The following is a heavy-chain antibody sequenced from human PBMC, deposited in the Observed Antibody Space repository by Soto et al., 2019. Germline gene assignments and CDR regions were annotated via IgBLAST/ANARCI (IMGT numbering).Heavy chain of an antibody. J-gene: IGHJ6*04. D-gene: IGHD5-18*01. CDR2: VNFHGTTT. V-gene: IGHV3-74*01. Sequence: EVQLVESGGGLVQPGGSLRVSCAASGFTFGDYWMHWVRQVPGKGLVWVSRVNFHGTTTNYADSVKGRFTNSRDNAKNTVSLQMDSLRDEETTVYYCGRGIQFQDGVNLWGDGTTVTVTS. CDR3: GRGIQFQDGVNL. CDR1: GFTFGDYW.